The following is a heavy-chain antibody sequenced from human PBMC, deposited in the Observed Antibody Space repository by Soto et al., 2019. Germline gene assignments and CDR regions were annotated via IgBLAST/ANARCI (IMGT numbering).Heavy chain of an antibody. V-gene: IGHV4-59*08. Sequence: SQPQRLPWTVSDGNFRDHYWRWIRQPPGKGLEWVGYIYFDGTTRHNPALKSRVTISLETSKSQFSLRLSSVTAADTAVYYCARLGKYYQSRDPWGPGTLVTASS. CDR2: IYFDGTT. D-gene: IGHD1-26*01. CDR3: ARLGKYYQSRDP. J-gene: IGHJ5*02. CDR1: DGNFRDHY.